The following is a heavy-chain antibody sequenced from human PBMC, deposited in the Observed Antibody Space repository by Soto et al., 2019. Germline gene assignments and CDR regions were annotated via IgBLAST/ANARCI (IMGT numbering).Heavy chain of an antibody. D-gene: IGHD6-6*01. V-gene: IGHV4-31*03. CDR2: FYHTGKT. CDR1: GASLISGGYY. Sequence: QVQLQESGPGLVKPSQTLSLTCTVSGASLISGGYYWTWIRHHPGKGLEWIGYFYHTGKTYYNPSLERRLSISGDTSKNPFSLSLTSVTAADTAVYYCAREMHASIDVFDVWGQGTVVTVSS. J-gene: IGHJ3*01. CDR3: AREMHASIDVFDV.